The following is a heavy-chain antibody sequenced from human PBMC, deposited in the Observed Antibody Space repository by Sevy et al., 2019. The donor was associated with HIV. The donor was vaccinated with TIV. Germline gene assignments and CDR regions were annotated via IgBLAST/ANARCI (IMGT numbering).Heavy chain of an antibody. CDR2: ISYDGSNK. CDR1: GFTFSSYA. V-gene: IGHV3-30-3*01. CDR3: ARDIIRPSYSSSWYFLYYYYYGMDV. D-gene: IGHD6-13*01. J-gene: IGHJ6*02. Sequence: GSLRLSCAASGFTFSSYAMHWVRQAPGKGLEWVAVISYDGSNKYYADSGKGRFTISRDNSKNTLYLQMNSLRAEETAGYYGARDIIRPSYSSSWYFLYYYYYGMDVWGQGTTVTVSS.